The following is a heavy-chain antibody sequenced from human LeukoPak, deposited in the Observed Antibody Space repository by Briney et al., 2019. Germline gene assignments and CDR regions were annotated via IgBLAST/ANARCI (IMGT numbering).Heavy chain of an antibody. J-gene: IGHJ3*02. Sequence: GGSLRLSCAASGFTFSDYSMNWVRQAPGKGLEWISYVGISSGNTKYADSVKGRFTITGDSARNSLYLQMSSLRVEDTAVYYCARAPEAFDIWGQGTMVTVSS. CDR3: ARAPEAFDI. CDR1: GFTFSDYS. V-gene: IGHV3-48*04. CDR2: VGISSGNT.